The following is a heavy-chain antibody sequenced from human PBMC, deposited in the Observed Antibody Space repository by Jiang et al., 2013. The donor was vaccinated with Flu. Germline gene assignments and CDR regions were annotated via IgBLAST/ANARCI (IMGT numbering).Heavy chain of an antibody. V-gene: IGHV3-15*01. CDR2: IKSKTDGGTT. CDR3: TTEPLSGYDADY. Sequence: RIKSKTDGGTTDYAAPVKGRFTISRDDSKNTLYLQMNSLKTEDTAVYYCTTEPLSGYDADYWGQGTLVTVSS. D-gene: IGHD5-12*01. J-gene: IGHJ4*02.